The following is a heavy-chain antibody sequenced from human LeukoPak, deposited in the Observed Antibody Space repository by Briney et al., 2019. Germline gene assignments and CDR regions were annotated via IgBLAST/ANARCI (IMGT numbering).Heavy chain of an antibody. Sequence: GRSLRLSCAASGFTFDDYAMHWVRQAPGKGLEWVSGISWNSGSIGYADSVKGRFTISRDNAKNSLYLQMNSLRAEDTALYYCAKGIYGSGINPFDYWGQGTLVTVSS. CDR3: AKGIYGSGINPFDY. V-gene: IGHV3-9*01. CDR1: GFTFDDYA. CDR2: ISWNSGSI. J-gene: IGHJ4*02. D-gene: IGHD3-10*01.